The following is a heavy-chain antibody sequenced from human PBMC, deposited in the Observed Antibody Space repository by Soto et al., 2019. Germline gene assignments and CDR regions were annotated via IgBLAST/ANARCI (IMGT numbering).Heavy chain of an antibody. Sequence: SETLSLTCTVSGGSISSGGYYWSWIRQHPGKGLEWIGYIYYSGSTYYNPSLKSRVTISVDTSKNQFSLKLSSVTAADTAVYYCSRDLGGYYDSSGMYYYYGMDVWGQGTTVTVSS. CDR3: SRDLGGYYDSSGMYYYYGMDV. CDR2: IYYSGST. V-gene: IGHV4-31*03. D-gene: IGHD3-22*01. CDR1: GGSISSGGYY. J-gene: IGHJ6*02.